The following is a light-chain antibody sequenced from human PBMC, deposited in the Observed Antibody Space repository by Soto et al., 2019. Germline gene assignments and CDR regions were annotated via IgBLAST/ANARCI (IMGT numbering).Light chain of an antibody. CDR2: GAF. CDR3: QQYKNWPPRT. Sequence: EIVMTQSPATLSVSPGETATLSCRASQSVSYNLAWYQQKPGQGPRLLIYGAFTRATGIPARFSGSGSGTEFTLTISSRQSEDFAVYYCQQYKNWPPRTFGGGTKVEIK. CDR1: QSVSYN. V-gene: IGKV3-15*01. J-gene: IGKJ4*01.